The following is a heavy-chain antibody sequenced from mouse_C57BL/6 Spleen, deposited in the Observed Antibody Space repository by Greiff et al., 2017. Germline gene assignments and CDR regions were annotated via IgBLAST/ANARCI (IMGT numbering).Heavy chain of an antibody. CDR3: ARAPYYSNYGYVDV. CDR1: GYTFTSYW. V-gene: IGHV1-61*01. Sequence: QVQLQQPGAELVRPGSSVKLSCKASGYTFTSYWMDWVKQRPGQGLEWIGNIYPSDSETHYNQKFKDKATLTVDKSSSTAYMQLSSLTSEDSAVYYCARAPYYSNYGYVDVWGTGTTVTVSS. CDR2: IYPSDSET. D-gene: IGHD2-5*01. J-gene: IGHJ1*03.